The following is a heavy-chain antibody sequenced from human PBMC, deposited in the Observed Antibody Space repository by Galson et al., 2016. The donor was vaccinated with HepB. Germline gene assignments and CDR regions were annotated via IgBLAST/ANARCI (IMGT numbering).Heavy chain of an antibody. V-gene: IGHV4-31*03. J-gene: IGHJ4*02. CDR3: ASQAITTFPYFDY. Sequence: TLSLTCIVSGGSVSSGGYYWNWIRQHPGKALEWIGYIFYSGNTYYNPSLKSRVSISLDTSKNQFSLKLSSVTAADTAVYYCASQAITTFPYFDYWGQGTLVTVSS. D-gene: IGHD4-11*01. CDR1: GGSVSSGGYY. CDR2: IFYSGNT.